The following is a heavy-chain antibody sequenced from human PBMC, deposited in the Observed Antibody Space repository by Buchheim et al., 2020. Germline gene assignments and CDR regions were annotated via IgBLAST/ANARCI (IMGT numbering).Heavy chain of an antibody. CDR3: ARPRGYCSGGSCPLIRYGIDV. J-gene: IGHJ6*02. Sequence: EVQLVESGGGLVQPGGSLRLSCAASGFTFSSYEMNWVRQAPGKGLEWVSYISSSGSTIYYADSVKGRFTISRANAKNSLYLQMNSLRAEDTAVYYCARPRGYCSGGSCPLIRYGIDVWGQGTT. V-gene: IGHV3-48*03. D-gene: IGHD2-15*01. CDR1: GFTFSSYE. CDR2: ISSSGSTI.